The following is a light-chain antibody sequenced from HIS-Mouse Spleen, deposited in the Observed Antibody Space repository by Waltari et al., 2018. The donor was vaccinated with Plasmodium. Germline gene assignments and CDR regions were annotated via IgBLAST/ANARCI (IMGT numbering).Light chain of an antibody. CDR3: YSTDSSGNHRV. CDR2: EDS. J-gene: IGLJ3*02. V-gene: IGLV3-10*01. CDR1: ALPKKY. Sequence: SYELTQPPSVYVSPGQTARITCSGDALPKKYAYWYQHKSGQAPVLVIYEDSKRPSGIPERFSGSSSGTMATLTISGAQVEDEADYYCYSTDSSGNHRVFGGGTKLTVL.